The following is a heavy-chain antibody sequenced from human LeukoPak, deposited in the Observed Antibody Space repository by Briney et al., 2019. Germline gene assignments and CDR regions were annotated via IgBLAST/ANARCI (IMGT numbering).Heavy chain of an antibody. CDR3: ARVGYYGSGSLNWFDP. CDR2: IYYSGTT. J-gene: IGHJ5*02. V-gene: IGHV4-39*07. Sequence: SETLSLTCTVSGGSISSSSYYWGWLRQPPGKGLEWIGSIYYSGTTYYHPSLKSRVTISVDTSKNRFSLNLSSVTAADTAVYYCARVGYYGSGSLNWFDPWGQGTLVTVSS. CDR1: GGSISSSSYY. D-gene: IGHD3-10*01.